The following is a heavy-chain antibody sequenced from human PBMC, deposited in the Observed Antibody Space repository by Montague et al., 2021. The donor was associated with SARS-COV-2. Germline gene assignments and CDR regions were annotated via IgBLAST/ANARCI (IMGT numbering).Heavy chain of an antibody. D-gene: IGHD6-6*01. Sequence: SLRPSCAASGFTFSSYSVNWVRQAPGKGLEWISYISSSTNIIYYADSVKGRFTISRDNARNSLYLQMNSLRVDDTAVYYCAKDLVLRAARPDALDVWGQGTAVTVS. V-gene: IGHV3-48*04. CDR3: AKDLVLRAARPDALDV. J-gene: IGHJ3*01. CDR1: GFTFSSYS. CDR2: ISSSTNII.